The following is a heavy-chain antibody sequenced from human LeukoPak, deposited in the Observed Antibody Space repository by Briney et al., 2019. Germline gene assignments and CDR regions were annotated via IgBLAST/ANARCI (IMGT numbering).Heavy chain of an antibody. J-gene: IGHJ4*02. CDR1: GFTFSSYA. Sequence: GGSLRLSCAASGFTFSSYAMHWVRQAPGKGLEWVAVISYDGSNKYYADSVKGRFTISRDNSKNALYLQMNSLRAEDTAVYYCARDGSDWGQGTLVTVSS. CDR3: ARDGSD. CDR2: ISYDGSNK. V-gene: IGHV3-30-3*01.